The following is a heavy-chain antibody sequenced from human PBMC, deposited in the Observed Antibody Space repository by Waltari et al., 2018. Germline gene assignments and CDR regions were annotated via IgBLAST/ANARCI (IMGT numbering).Heavy chain of an antibody. V-gene: IGHV3-23*01. CDR3: AKGAIGWYLDY. CDR1: GFTFNSYG. Sequence: EVQLLESGGGLVQPGGSRRLSCVASGFTFNSYGMGWVRRAPGKGLEWVSSIDGSGFSTYYADSVKGRFTISRDNSKGTLYLQMNRLRAEDTAVYYCAKGAIGWYLDYWAQGALVTVSS. D-gene: IGHD6-19*01. CDR2: IDGSGFST. J-gene: IGHJ4*02.